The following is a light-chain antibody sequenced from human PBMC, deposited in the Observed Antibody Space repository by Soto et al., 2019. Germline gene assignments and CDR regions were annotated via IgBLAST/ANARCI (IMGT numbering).Light chain of an antibody. J-gene: IGKJ2*01. V-gene: IGKV3-15*01. CDR1: QSVDSN. CDR3: QQYHNWPPQYT. Sequence: EIVMTQSPASLSVSPGDGATLSCWASQSVDSNVAWYQQKPGQGPRLLIHGASTRAAGVPARFSGSGSGTDFTLTISSLQSEDFAVYYCQQYHNWPPQYTFGQGTELQIK. CDR2: GAS.